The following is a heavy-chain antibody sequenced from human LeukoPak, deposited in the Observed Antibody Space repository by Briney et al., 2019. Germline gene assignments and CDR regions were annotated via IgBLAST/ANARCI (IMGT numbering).Heavy chain of an antibody. J-gene: IGHJ5*02. CDR1: GGSFSGYY. CDR3: ARLRSTRTYCSGGSCPLHNWFDP. D-gene: IGHD2-15*01. CDR2: INHSGST. V-gene: IGHV4-34*01. Sequence: PSETLSLTCAVYGGSFSGYYWSWIRQPPGKGLEWIGEINHSGSTNYNPSLKSRVTISVDTSKNQFSLKLSSVTAADTAVYYCARLRSTRTYCSGGSCPLHNWFDPWGQGTLVTVSS.